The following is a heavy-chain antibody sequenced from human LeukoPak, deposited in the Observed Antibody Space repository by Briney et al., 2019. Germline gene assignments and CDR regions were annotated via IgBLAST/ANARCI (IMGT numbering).Heavy chain of an antibody. CDR2: ISSSSSYI. J-gene: IGHJ6*02. CDR1: GFTFSSYS. D-gene: IGHD5-18*01. Sequence: GGSLRLSCAASGFTFSSYSMNWVRQAPGKGLEWVSAISSSSSYIYYADSVKGRFTISRDNAKNSLYLQMNSLRAEDTAVYYCARDYPSYSYGYYYYYGMDVWGQGTTVTVSS. CDR3: ARDYPSYSYGYYYYYGMDV. V-gene: IGHV3-21*01.